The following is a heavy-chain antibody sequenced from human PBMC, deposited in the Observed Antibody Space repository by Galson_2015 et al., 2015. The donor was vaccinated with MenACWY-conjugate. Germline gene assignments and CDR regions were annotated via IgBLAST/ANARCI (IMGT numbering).Heavy chain of an antibody. CDR2: ISSSGSIK. Sequence: FLRLSCAASGFTFSSFGMSWVRQAPGKGLEWVSGISSSGSIKHYADSVKSRFTISRDESKNTLYLQMNSLRAEDTAVYYCAKPQHIGWPLPSFDFWGQGSQVTVSS. J-gene: IGHJ4*02. CDR3: AKPQHIGWPLPSFDF. V-gene: IGHV3-23*01. D-gene: IGHD6-19*01. CDR1: GFTFSSFG.